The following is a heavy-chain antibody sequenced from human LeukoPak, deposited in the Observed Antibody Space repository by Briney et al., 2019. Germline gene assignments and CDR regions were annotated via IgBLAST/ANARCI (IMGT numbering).Heavy chain of an antibody. CDR1: GFTFSSYG. J-gene: IGHJ4*02. Sequence: PGGSLRLPCAASGFTFSSYGMHWVRQAPGKGLEWVAVISYDGSNKYYADSVKGRFTISRDNSKNTLYLQMNSLRAEDTAVYYCAKDSSGYSPFDYWGQGTLVTVSS. CDR2: ISYDGSNK. CDR3: AKDSSGYSPFDY. V-gene: IGHV3-30*18. D-gene: IGHD3-22*01.